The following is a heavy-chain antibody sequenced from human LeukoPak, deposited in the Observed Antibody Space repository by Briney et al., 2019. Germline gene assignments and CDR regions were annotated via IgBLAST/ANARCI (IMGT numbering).Heavy chain of an antibody. Sequence: PSETLSLTCTVSGGSISSYYWSWIRQPPGKGLEWIGYIYYSGSTNYNPSLKSRVTISVDTSKNQFSLKLSSVTAADTAVYYRARVGGWYDRWFDPWGQGTLVTVSS. V-gene: IGHV4-59*01. CDR3: ARVGGWYDRWFDP. CDR1: GGSISSYY. J-gene: IGHJ5*02. D-gene: IGHD6-19*01. CDR2: IYYSGST.